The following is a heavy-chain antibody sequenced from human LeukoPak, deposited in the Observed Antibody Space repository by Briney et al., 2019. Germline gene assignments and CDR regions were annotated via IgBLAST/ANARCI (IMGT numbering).Heavy chain of an antibody. CDR1: GYSFTGYY. CDR2: INPNSGGT. Sequence: ASVNVSCKASGYSFTGYYMHWVRQAPGQGLEWMGWINPNSGGTKYAQKLKGRVTMTRDTSISTAYMELSRLRSDDTAVYYCAIVETAMVAGGGDYWGQGTLVTVSS. CDR3: AIVETAMVAGGGDY. D-gene: IGHD5-18*01. J-gene: IGHJ4*02. V-gene: IGHV1-2*02.